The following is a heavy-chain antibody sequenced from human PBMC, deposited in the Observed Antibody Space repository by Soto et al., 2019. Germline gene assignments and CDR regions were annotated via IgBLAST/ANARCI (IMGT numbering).Heavy chain of an antibody. CDR1: GASIGSGGW. J-gene: IGHJ5*02. Sequence: QVHLQESGPGLVKPSETLSLTCAVSGASIGSGGWWSWVRQPLGKGLEWIAEIFHDGNTNYSPSLKSRVTISVDKSQNQFSLNVYSVTAADTAVYYCARHEGWTGPDQWGQGTLVTVSS. CDR3: ARHEGWTGPDQ. V-gene: IGHV4-4*02. D-gene: IGHD2-8*02. CDR2: IFHDGNT.